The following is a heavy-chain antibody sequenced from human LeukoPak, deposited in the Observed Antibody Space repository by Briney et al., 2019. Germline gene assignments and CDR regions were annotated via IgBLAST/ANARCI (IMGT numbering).Heavy chain of an antibody. Sequence: SETLSLTCAVSGYSISSGYYWGWIRQPPGKGLEWIGSIYHSGSTYYNPSLKSRVTISVDTSKNQFSLKLSSATAADTAVYYCARRSDFWKSSYYYMDVWGKGTTVTVSS. J-gene: IGHJ6*03. D-gene: IGHD3-3*01. CDR1: GYSISSGYY. CDR2: IYHSGST. CDR3: ARRSDFWKSSYYYMDV. V-gene: IGHV4-38-2*01.